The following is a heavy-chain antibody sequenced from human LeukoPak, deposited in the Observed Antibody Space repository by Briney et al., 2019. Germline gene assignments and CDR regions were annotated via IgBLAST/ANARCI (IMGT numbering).Heavy chain of an antibody. CDR1: GGSISSRGYY. V-gene: IGHV4-39*02. CDR2: IYYSGST. J-gene: IGHJ6*03. D-gene: IGHD3-3*01. CDR3: ARSDFYYMDV. Sequence: SDTLSLTCTVSGGSISSRGYYWGWIRQPPGKGLEWIGSIYYSGSTYYNPSLKSRVTISVDTSKHHFALELSSVTAADTAVYYCARSDFYYMDVWGRGTTVTVSS.